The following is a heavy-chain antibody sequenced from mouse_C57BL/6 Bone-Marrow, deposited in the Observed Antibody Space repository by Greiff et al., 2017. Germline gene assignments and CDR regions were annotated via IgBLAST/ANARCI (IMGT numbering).Heavy chain of an antibody. CDR3: ARLTTVVATPYYAMDY. CDR2: IYPGSGST. J-gene: IGHJ4*01. D-gene: IGHD1-1*01. V-gene: IGHV1-55*01. CDR1: GYTFTSYW. Sequence: QVQLQQPGAELVKPGASVKMSCKASGYTFTSYWITWVKQRPGQGLEWIGDIYPGSGSTNYNEKVTSKATLTVYTSSSTAYLQLSSLTSEDSAVYYCARLTTVVATPYYAMDYWGQGTSVTVSS.